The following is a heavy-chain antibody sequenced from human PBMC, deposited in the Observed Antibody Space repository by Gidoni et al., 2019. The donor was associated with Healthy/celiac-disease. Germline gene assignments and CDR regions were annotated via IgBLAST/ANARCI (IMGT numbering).Heavy chain of an antibody. D-gene: IGHD3-16*01. J-gene: IGHJ4*02. CDR3: ARARRGFDY. V-gene: IGHV4-34*01. Sequence: QVQLQQWGAGLLKPSETLSLTCAVYGGSFSGYYWSWIRQPPGKGLEWIGEINHSGSTNYNPSLKSRVTISVDTSKNQLSLKLSSVAAADTAVYYCARARRGFDYWGQGTLVTVSS. CDR1: GGSFSGYY. CDR2: INHSGST.